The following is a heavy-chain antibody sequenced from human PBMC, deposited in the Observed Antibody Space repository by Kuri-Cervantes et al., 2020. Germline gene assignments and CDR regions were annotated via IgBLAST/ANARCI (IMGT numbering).Heavy chain of an antibody. D-gene: IGHD2-21*01. J-gene: IGHJ6*02. CDR3: ASGIKQGYYYYGMDV. CDR2: IIPIFGTA. Sequence: SVKVSCKASGGTFSSYAISWVRQAPGQGLEWMGGIIPIFGTANYAQKFQGRVTITADESTSTAYMELRSLRSDDTAVYYCASGIKQGYYYYGMDVWGQGTTVTVSS. V-gene: IGHV1-69*13. CDR1: GGTFSSYA.